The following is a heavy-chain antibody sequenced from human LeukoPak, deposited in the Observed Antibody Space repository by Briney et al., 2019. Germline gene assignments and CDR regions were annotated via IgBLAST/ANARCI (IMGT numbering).Heavy chain of an antibody. D-gene: IGHD3-10*01. CDR3: ARGAIVLLWFGELNTHFDY. CDR2: INHSGST. Sequence: SETLSLTCAVYGGSFSGYYWSWIRQPPGKGLEWIGEINHSGSTNYNPSLKSRVTISVDTSKNQFSLKLSSVTAADTAVYYCARGAIVLLWFGELNTHFDYWGQGTLVTVSS. V-gene: IGHV4-34*01. CDR1: GGSFSGYY. J-gene: IGHJ4*02.